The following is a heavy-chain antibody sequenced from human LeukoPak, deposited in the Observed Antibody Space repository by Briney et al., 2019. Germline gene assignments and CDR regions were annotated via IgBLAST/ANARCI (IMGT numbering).Heavy chain of an antibody. CDR3: LNRLLQGCCSGGSCYSGLIDYYGMDV. CDR2: IIPIFGTA. CDR1: GGTFSSYA. J-gene: IGHJ6*02. V-gene: IGHV1-69*01. D-gene: IGHD2-15*01. Sequence: SVKVSCKASGGTFSSYAISWVRQAPGQGLEWMGGIIPIFGTANYAQKFQGRVTITADESTSTAYMELSSLRSEDTAVYYYLNRLLQGCCSGGSCYSGLIDYYGMDVWGQGTTVTVSS.